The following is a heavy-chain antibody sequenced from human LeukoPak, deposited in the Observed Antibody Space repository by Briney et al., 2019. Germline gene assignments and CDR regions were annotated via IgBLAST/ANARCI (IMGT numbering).Heavy chain of an antibody. CDR2: INPNSGGT. CDR3: ARDGGIVATITTGKFDY. J-gene: IGHJ4*02. V-gene: IGHV1-2*02. CDR1: GYTFTGYY. D-gene: IGHD5-12*01. Sequence: ASVKVSCKASGYTFTGYYMHWVRQAPGQGLEWMGWINPNSGGTNYAQKLQGRVTMTTDTSTNTAYMELRSLRSDDTAVYYCARDGGIVATITTGKFDYWGQGTLVTVSS.